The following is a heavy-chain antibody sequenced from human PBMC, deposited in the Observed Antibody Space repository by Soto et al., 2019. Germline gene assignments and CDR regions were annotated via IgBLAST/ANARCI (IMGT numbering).Heavy chain of an antibody. CDR3: ARDLLGHCSGGSCTPAP. V-gene: IGHV3-74*01. Sequence: GGSMRLSCAASGFTFSSYWMHWARKAPGKGLMWVSRIKGDGSRTDYADSVKGRFTISRDNAKNTLHLQMNSLRAEDAAVYYCARDLLGHCSGGSCTPAPWGQGTLVTVSS. CDR1: GFTFSSYW. J-gene: IGHJ5*02. D-gene: IGHD2-15*01. CDR2: IKGDGSRT.